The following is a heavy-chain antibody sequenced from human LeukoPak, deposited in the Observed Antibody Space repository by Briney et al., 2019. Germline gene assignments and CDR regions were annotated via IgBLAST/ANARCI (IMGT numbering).Heavy chain of an antibody. D-gene: IGHD5-12*01. V-gene: IGHV3-21*01. J-gene: IGHJ5*02. Sequence: GGSLRLSCAASGFTFSSYSMNWVRQAPGKGLEWVSSISSSSSYIYYADSVKGRFTISRDNAKNSLYLQMNSLRAEDTAVYYCARAGLAATIYNWFDPWGQGTLVTVSS. CDR2: ISSSSSYI. CDR3: ARAGLAATIYNWFDP. CDR1: GFTFSSYS.